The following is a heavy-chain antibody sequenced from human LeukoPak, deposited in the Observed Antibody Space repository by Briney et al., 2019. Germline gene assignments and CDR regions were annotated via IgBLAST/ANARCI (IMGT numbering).Heavy chain of an antibody. J-gene: IGHJ5*01. D-gene: IGHD6-6*01. CDR3: VRTSRSSSTDS. Sequence: SGGSLRLSCAASGFTFNNYWMSWVRQAPGKGLEWVANIKQDGSVKNYADYMDGRFTISRDNAKNSLYLQMNGLRAEDTAVYYCVRTSRSSSTDSWGQGTLVTVSS. CDR2: IKQDGSVK. V-gene: IGHV3-7*01. CDR1: GFTFNNYW.